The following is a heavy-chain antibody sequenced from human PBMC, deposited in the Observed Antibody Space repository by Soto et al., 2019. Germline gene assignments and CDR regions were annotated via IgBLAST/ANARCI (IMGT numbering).Heavy chain of an antibody. V-gene: IGHV3-23*01. CDR1: GFTFSSYA. CDR3: AKDLFLGSVTPQGDFDY. D-gene: IGHD4-4*01. J-gene: IGHJ4*02. Sequence: GGSLRLSCAASGFTFSSYAMSWVRQAPGKGLEWVSAISGSGGSTYYADSVKGRFTISRDNSKNTLYLQMNSLRAEDTAVYYCAKDLFLGSVTPQGDFDYWGQGTLVTVSS. CDR2: ISGSGGST.